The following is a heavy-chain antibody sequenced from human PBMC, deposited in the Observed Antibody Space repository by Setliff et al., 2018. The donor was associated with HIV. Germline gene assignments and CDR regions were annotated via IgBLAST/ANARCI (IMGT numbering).Heavy chain of an antibody. D-gene: IGHD6-19*01. Sequence: GGSLRLSCAASGFIFNNYAMSWVRQAPGKGLEWVSVISGSGGSTYVADSVKGRFTISRDNAKNSVYLQMNSLRVEDTAMYYCTKDHLSGWASDCWGQGTLVTVSS. CDR1: GFIFNNYA. CDR3: TKDHLSGWASDC. V-gene: IGHV3-23*01. CDR2: ISGSGGST. J-gene: IGHJ4*02.